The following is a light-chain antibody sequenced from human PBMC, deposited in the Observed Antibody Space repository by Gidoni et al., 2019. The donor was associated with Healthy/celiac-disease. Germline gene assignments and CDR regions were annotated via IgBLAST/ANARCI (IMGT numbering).Light chain of an antibody. V-gene: IGLV1-44*01. Sequence: TPGQRVTISCSGSSSNIGSNTVNWYQQPPGTAPKLLISSNNQRPSGVPDRFSGSNSGTPASLAISGLQSEDEADYYCAAWDDSLNGVVFGGGTKLTVL. CDR2: SNN. CDR3: AAWDDSLNGVV. CDR1: SSNIGSNT. J-gene: IGLJ2*01.